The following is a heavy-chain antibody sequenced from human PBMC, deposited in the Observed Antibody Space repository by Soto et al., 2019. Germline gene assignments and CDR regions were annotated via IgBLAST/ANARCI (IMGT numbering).Heavy chain of an antibody. CDR1: GFTFSSYW. J-gene: IGHJ6*03. CDR2: INSDGSST. Sequence: GGSLRLSCAASGFTFSSYWMHWVRQAPGKGLVWVSRINSDGSSTSYADSVKGRFTISRDNAKNTLYLQMNSLRAEDTAVYYCARAGGAYYYYYMDVWGKGTTVTVSS. CDR3: ARAGGAYYYYYMDV. V-gene: IGHV3-74*01. D-gene: IGHD3-10*01.